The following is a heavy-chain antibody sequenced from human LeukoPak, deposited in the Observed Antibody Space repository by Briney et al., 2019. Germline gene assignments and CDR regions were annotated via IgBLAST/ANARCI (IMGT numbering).Heavy chain of an antibody. V-gene: IGHV4-39*01. CDR1: SGSISNSRYN. CDR2: FYYSAST. J-gene: IGHJ4*01. Sequence: PSETLSLTCTVSSGSISNSRYNWGWTRQPPGKGLERIGSFYYSASTYYNPSLKSRLSISVDTSTSQFSLTLSSVTAADTAVYYGALSFDYDSSGSVYWGQGTLVTVSS. D-gene: IGHD3-22*01. CDR3: ALSFDYDSSGSVY.